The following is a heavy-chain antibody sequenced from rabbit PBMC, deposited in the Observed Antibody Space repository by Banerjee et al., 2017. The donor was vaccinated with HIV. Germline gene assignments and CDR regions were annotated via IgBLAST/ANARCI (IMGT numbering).Heavy chain of an antibody. Sequence: QEQLEESGGGLVKPEGSLTLTCTASGFSFSNKGVMCWVRQAPGKGLEWIACINTSTGNTVYATWAKGRFTISKTSSTTVTLQMTSLTAADTATYFCARVYSYDDYGGYYFNLWGPGTLVTVS. V-gene: IGHV1S45*01. D-gene: IGHD2-1*01. CDR1: GFSFSNKGV. CDR3: ARVYSYDDYGGYYFNL. J-gene: IGHJ4*01. CDR2: INTSTGNT.